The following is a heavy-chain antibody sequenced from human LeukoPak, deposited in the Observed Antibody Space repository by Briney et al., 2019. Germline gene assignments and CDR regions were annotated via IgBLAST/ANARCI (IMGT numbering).Heavy chain of an antibody. J-gene: IGHJ6*02. CDR1: GGSISSSNW. D-gene: IGHD2-15*01. Sequence: SETLSLTCAVSGGSISSSNWWSWVRQPPGKGLEWIGSIYYSGSTYYNPSLKSRVTISVDTSKNQFSLKLSSVTAADTAVYYCARRSGAYYYYGMDVWGQGTTVTVSS. CDR3: ARRSGAYYYYGMDV. V-gene: IGHV4-39*01. CDR2: IYYSGST.